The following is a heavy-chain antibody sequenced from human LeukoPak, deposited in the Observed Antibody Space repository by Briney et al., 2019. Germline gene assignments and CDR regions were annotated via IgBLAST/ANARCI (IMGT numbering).Heavy chain of an antibody. Sequence: SETLSLTCTVSGGSISSYYWSWIRQPAGKGLEWIGRIYTSGSTNYNPSLESRVTISVDTSMNQFSLRLSSVTAADTAVYYCARRHNYYDSSGYYLSWFDPWGQGTLVTVSS. CDR2: IYTSGST. V-gene: IGHV4-4*07. J-gene: IGHJ5*02. CDR3: ARRHNYYDSSGYYLSWFDP. D-gene: IGHD3-22*01. CDR1: GGSISSYY.